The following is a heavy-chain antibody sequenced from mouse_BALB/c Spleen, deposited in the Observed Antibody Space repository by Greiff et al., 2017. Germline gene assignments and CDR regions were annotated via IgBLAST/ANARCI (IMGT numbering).Heavy chain of an antibody. CDR1: GFNIKDTY. V-gene: IGHV14-3*02. Sequence: SGAELVKPGASVKLSCTASGFNIKDTYMHWVKQRPEQGLEWIGRIDPANGNTKYDPKFQGKATITADTSSNTAYLQLSSLTSEDTAVYYCASCYYGSSYAMDYWGQGTSVTVSS. CDR3: ASCYYGSSYAMDY. J-gene: IGHJ4*01. CDR2: IDPANGNT. D-gene: IGHD1-1*01.